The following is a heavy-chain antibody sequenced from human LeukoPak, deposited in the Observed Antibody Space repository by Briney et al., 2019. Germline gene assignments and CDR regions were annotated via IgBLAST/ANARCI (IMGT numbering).Heavy chain of an antibody. CDR3: ARDNVVVTAAMPFDY. CDR2: ISAYNGNT. CDR1: GYTFTSYG. D-gene: IGHD2-2*01. J-gene: IGHJ4*02. Sequence: GASVKVSCKASGYTFTSYGISWVRQAPGQGLEWMGWISAYNGNTNYAQKLQGRVTMTTDTSTSTAYMELRSLRSDDTAVYYCARDNVVVTAAMPFDYCGQGTLVTVSS. V-gene: IGHV1-18*01.